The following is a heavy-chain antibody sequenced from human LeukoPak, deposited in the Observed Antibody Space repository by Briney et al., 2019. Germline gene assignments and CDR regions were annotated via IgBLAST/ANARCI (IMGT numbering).Heavy chain of an antibody. CDR3: ARDQIVGAPFSGFDY. CDR1: GFTFSSYW. J-gene: IGHJ4*02. Sequence: GGSPRLSCAASGFTFSSYWMHWVRQAPGKGLVWVSRINSDGSSTSYADSVKGRFTISRDNAKNTLYLQMNSLRAEDTAVYYCARDQIVGAPFSGFDYWGQGTLVTVSS. CDR2: INSDGSST. D-gene: IGHD1-26*01. V-gene: IGHV3-74*01.